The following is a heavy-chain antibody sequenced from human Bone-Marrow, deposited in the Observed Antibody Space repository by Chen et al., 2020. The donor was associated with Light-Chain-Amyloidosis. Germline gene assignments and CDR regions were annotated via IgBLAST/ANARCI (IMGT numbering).Heavy chain of an antibody. CDR2: IIETGSA. CDR3: ARAIYRYYDLVNFYHYMDV. V-gene: IGHV4-34*12. CDR1: REPFSNYY. Sequence: QVQLQEWGTGLLKPSETLSLTCAVYREPFSNYYWTWVRQAPGKGMEWMGEIIETGSASFNPTLKSRLTMSVEKSKNQFSLKLTSVTAADTAVYYCARAIYRYYDLVNFYHYMDVWGRGTTVTVS. J-gene: IGHJ6*03. D-gene: IGHD3-3*01.